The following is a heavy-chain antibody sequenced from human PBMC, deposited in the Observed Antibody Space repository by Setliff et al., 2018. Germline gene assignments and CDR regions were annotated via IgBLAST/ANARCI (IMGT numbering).Heavy chain of an antibody. CDR2: IYYSGST. CDR1: GGSISSSRYS. CDR3: ARHLLVQGTYHFDY. V-gene: IGHV4-39*07. D-gene: IGHD3-10*01. J-gene: IGHJ4*02. Sequence: SETLSLTCSVSGGSISSSRYSWGWIRQTPGKGLEWIGSIYYSGSTYYNPSLESRVTISVDTSKNQVSLKLSSMTAADTAVYYCARHLLVQGTYHFDYWGQGSPVTVSS.